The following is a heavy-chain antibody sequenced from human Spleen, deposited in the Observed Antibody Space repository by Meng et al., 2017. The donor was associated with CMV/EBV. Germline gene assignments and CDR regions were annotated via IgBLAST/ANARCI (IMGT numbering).Heavy chain of an antibody. D-gene: IGHD2-2*02. Sequence: GESLKISCAASEFTFSSFSMTWVRQAPGKGLEWVSSISTSGSYIYYADSVKGRFTISRDNAKNSLYLQMNSLRAEETAVYYCARERGSGGYCSTTNCYRGYYYYYGMDVWGQGTTVTVSS. J-gene: IGHJ6*02. CDR2: ISTSGSYI. CDR3: ARERGSGGYCSTTNCYRGYYYYYGMDV. V-gene: IGHV3-21*01. CDR1: EFTFSSFS.